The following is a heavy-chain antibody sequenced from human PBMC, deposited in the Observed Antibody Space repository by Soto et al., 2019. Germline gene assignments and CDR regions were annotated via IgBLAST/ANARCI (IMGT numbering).Heavy chain of an antibody. CDR1: GLTFSTYG. CDR3: AKDSLGGMGTVMMPGPD. J-gene: IGHJ4*02. V-gene: IGHV3-30*18. CDR2: ISYDVRKT. Sequence: VQLVESGGGVVQPGRSVRLSCAVSGLTFSTYGMHWVREAPGKGLEWVAVISYDVRKTHYADSVRGRFTISRDNSKSTLYLQMNDLRADDTALYYCAKDSLGGMGTVMMPGPDWGQGTLVTVSS. D-gene: IGHD4-17*01.